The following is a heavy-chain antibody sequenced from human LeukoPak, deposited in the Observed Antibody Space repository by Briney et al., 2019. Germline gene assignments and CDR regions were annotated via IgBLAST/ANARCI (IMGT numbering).Heavy chain of an antibody. CDR3: ARTYYDFWSGYSGPFDY. CDR1: GYTFTSYG. D-gene: IGHD3-3*01. CDR2: IIPIFGTA. V-gene: IGHV1-69*13. Sequence: SVKVSCKASGYTFTSYGISWVRQAPGQGLEWMGGIIPIFGTANYAQKFQGRVTITADESTSTAYMELSSLRSENTAVYYCARTYYDFWSGYSGPFDYWGQGTLVTVSS. J-gene: IGHJ4*02.